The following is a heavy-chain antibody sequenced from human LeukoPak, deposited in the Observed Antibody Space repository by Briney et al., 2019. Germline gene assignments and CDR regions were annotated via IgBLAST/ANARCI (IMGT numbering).Heavy chain of an antibody. V-gene: IGHV1-2*02. J-gene: IGHJ3*01. CDR3: AKVRESGYSSKPFDL. Sequence: ASVKVSCKASGGTFSSYAISWVRQAPGQGLEWMGWINANTGGTSYAQKFQDGVTMTRNTSINTAYMELSRLRSDDTAVYYCAKVRESGYSSKPFDLWGQGTMVTVSS. CDR2: INANTGGT. D-gene: IGHD3-22*01. CDR1: GGTFSSYA.